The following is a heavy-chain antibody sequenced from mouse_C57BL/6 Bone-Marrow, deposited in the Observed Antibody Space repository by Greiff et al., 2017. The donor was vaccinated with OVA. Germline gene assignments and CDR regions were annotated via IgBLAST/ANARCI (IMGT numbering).Heavy chain of an antibody. D-gene: IGHD1-1*01. V-gene: IGHV1-26*01. CDR1: GYTFTDYS. CDR3: ARGTSSPYFDD. CDR2: INPHNGGT. J-gene: IGHJ2*01. Sequence: VQLQQSGPELVKPGASVKISCKASGYTFTDYSMTWVKQSHGKSLEWIGDINPHNGGTSYNQKFKGKATLTVDKSSSPAYMQLRSLTSEDSAVYYCARGTSSPYFDDWGQGATLTVSS.